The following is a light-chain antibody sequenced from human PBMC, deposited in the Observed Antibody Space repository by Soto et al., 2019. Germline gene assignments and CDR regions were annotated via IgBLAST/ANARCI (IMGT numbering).Light chain of an antibody. CDR2: AAS. V-gene: IGKV1-39*01. Sequence: DIQMTQSPSSLSASVGDRVTITCRASQSISSYLNWYQQKPGKAPKLLIYAASSLQSGVPSRFSGIGSGTEFTLTISSRQPEDFATYYCQQSYRTPGTFGQGTTVEIK. CDR3: QQSYRTPGT. J-gene: IGKJ1*01. CDR1: QSISSY.